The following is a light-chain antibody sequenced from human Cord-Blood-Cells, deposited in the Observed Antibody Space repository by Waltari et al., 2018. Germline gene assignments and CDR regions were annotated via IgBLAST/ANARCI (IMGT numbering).Light chain of an antibody. J-gene: IGLJ1*01. CDR2: EVS. V-gene: IGLV2-14*01. CDR3: SSYTSSSTYV. CDR1: SSDVGGYNS. Sequence: QSALPQPASVSGSPGQSIPLSCPGTSSDVGGYNSVSWYQQHPGKAPKLMIYEVSNRPSGVSNRFSGSKSGNTASLTISGLQAEDEADYYCSSYTSSSTYVFGTGTKVTVL.